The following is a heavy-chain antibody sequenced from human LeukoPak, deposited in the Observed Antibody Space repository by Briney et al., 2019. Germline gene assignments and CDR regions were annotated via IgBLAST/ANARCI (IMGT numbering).Heavy chain of an antibody. CDR1: GGSISSSSYY. Sequence: SETLSLTCTVSGGSISSSSYYWGWIRQPPGKGLEWIGHIYYSGSTNYNPSLKSRVTISVDTSNNQFSLKLSSVTAADTAVYYCARGHSTGFRWGQGTLVTVSS. D-gene: IGHD6-19*01. V-gene: IGHV4-61*05. CDR2: IYYSGST. J-gene: IGHJ4*02. CDR3: ARGHSTGFR.